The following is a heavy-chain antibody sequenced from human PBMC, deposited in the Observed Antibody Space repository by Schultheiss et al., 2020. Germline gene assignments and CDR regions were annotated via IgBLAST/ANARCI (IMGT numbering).Heavy chain of an antibody. Sequence: LSLTCAVSGGSISSSNWWSWVRQPPGKGLEWIGSIYYSGSTYYNPSLKSRLTISVDTSKNQFSLKLSSVTAADTAVYYCARGDCSGGSCYHVPPYNWFDPWGQGTLVTVSS. CDR1: GGSISSSNW. J-gene: IGHJ5*02. D-gene: IGHD2-15*01. CDR3: ARGDCSGGSCYHVPPYNWFDP. CDR2: IYYSGST. V-gene: IGHV4-4*02.